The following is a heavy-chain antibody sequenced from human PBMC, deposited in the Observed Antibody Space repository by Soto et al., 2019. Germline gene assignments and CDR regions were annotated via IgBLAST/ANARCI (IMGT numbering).Heavy chain of an antibody. CDR1: GGSISSSSYY. CDR3: ARPFKAGEHYDNWFDP. CDR2: IYYSGST. J-gene: IGHJ5*02. D-gene: IGHD4-17*01. V-gene: IGHV4-39*01. Sequence: SETLSLTCTVSGGSISSSSYYWGWIRQPPGKGLEWIGSIYYSGSTYYNPSLKSRVTISVDTSKNQFSLKLSSVTAADTAVYYCARPFKAGEHYDNWFDPWGQGTLVTVSS.